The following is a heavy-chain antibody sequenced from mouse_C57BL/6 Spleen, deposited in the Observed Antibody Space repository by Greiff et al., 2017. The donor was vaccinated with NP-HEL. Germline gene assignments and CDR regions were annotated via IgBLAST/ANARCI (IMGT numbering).Heavy chain of an antibody. D-gene: IGHD2-1*01. CDR1: GYAFSSSW. J-gene: IGHJ2*01. CDR3: ARGGNYGDYFDY. CDR2: IYPGDGDT. V-gene: IGHV1-82*01. Sequence: VQLQQSGPELVKPGASVKISCKASGYAFSSSWMNWVKQRPGKGLEWIGRIYPGDGDTNYNGKFKGKATLTADKSSSTAYMQLSSLTSEDSAVYVCARGGNYGDYFDYWGQGTTLTVSS.